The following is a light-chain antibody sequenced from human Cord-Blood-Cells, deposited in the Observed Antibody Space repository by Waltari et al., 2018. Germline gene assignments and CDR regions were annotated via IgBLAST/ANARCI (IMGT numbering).Light chain of an antibody. CDR1: SGINVGTYR. V-gene: IGLV5-45*02. Sequence: SPGASASLTCTLRSGINVGTYRIYWYQQKPGSPPQYLLRYKSDSDKQQGSGVPSRFSGSKDASANAGILLISGLQTEDEADYYCMIWHSSAWVFGGGTKLTVL. CDR3: MIWHSSAWV. CDR2: YKSDSDK. J-gene: IGLJ3*02.